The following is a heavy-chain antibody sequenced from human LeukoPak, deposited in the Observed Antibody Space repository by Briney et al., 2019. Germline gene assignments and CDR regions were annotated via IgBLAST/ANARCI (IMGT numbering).Heavy chain of an antibody. CDR2: ISSSSSYI. CDR3: ARDAPDDYDILTGYYLPDAFDI. CDR1: GFTFSSYS. J-gene: IGHJ3*02. D-gene: IGHD3-9*01. Sequence: GGSLRLSCAASGFTFSSYSMNWVRQAPGKGLEWVSSISSSSSYIYYADSVKGRFTIPRDNAKNSLYLQMNSLRVEDTAVYYCARDAPDDYDILTGYYLPDAFDIWGQGTMVTVSS. V-gene: IGHV3-21*01.